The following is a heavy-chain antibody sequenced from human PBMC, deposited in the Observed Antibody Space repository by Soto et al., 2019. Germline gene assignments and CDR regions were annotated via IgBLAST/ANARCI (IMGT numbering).Heavy chain of an antibody. CDR2: ISDSGST. V-gene: IGHV4-59*01. CDR1: GGSIDYYR. J-gene: IGHJ6*02. Sequence: SETLSLTCTVSGGSIDYYRWSWIRQPPGKGLEWIGDISDSGSTNYNLSLRSRVTILVDTSKNQFSLKLNSVTAADTAVYYCARDSTSWFPYYGIDVWGQGTTVTVSS. D-gene: IGHD6-13*01. CDR3: ARDSTSWFPYYGIDV.